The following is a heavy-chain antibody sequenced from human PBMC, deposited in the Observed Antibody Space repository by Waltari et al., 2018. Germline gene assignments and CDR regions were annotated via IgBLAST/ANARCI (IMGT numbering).Heavy chain of an antibody. J-gene: IGHJ4*02. CDR2: IITIFGTA. CDR1: GGTFSSHA. D-gene: IGHD1-26*01. V-gene: IGHV1-69*01. CDR3: ARGGIGGSYYSDY. Sequence: QVQLVQSGAEVKKPGPSVRVSCQAYGGTFSSHAISWLRQAPGQGHEWRGGIITIFGTANYAQKFKGRVTITADESTSTAYMELSSLRSEDTAVYYCARGGIGGSYYSDYWGQGTLVTVSS.